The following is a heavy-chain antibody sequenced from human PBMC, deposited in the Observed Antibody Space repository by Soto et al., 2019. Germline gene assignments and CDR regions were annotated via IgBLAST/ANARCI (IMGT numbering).Heavy chain of an antibody. V-gene: IGHV3-23*01. Sequence: VLLLESGGGFVQPGGSVTLSCAASGFRFNAYAMTWVRQAPGKGLEWVSNIKNDGDATYYADSVKGRFTISRDNSMNMLFLQMNSLRAQDTAVYYCAAGNPPRDYWGQGTLVTVSP. J-gene: IGHJ4*02. CDR3: AAGNPPRDY. D-gene: IGHD6-13*01. CDR1: GFRFNAYA. CDR2: IKNDGDAT.